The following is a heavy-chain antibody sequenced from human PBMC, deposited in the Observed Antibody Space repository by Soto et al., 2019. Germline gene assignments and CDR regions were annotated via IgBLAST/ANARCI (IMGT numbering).Heavy chain of an antibody. D-gene: IGHD2-15*01. CDR3: ARENEGGYSIGY. CDR2: IHHSAGT. Sequence: QVHLQESGPGLVKPSETLSLTCTVSGGSVSSDRWWSWVRQSPGKGLEWIGEIHHSAGTNYNPSLKSRVTISVDNSKAQSSLRLSSVTAADTAVYYCARENEGGYSIGYWGQGTLVTVSS. J-gene: IGHJ4*02. CDR1: GGSVSSDRW. V-gene: IGHV4-4*02.